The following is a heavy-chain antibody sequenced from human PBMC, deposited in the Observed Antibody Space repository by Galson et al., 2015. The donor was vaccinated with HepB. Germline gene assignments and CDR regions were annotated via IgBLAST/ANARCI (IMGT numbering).Heavy chain of an antibody. D-gene: IGHD3-22*01. CDR3: ARGGGEYYYDSSGYYPFWYFDY. V-gene: IGHV3-21*01. CDR2: IYSYI. J-gene: IGHJ4*02. Sequence: SLRLSCAASGFTVSSNHMNWVRQAPGKGLEWVSVIYSYIYYADSVKGRFTISRDNAKNSLYLQMNSLRAEDTAVYYRARGGGEYYYDSSGYYPFWYFDYWGQGTLVTVSS. CDR1: GFTVSSNH.